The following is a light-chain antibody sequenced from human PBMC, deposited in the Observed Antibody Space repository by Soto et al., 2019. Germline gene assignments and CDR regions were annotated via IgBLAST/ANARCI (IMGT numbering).Light chain of an antibody. Sequence: DIQMPQSPSSLSASVGDSVTITCQASQGIGSALNWYQQKPGEAPKLLIYDASNLEKGVPSRFSGTASGTDFTFTISTLQTEDIATYFCHQYHHLPQSFGQGTKLEI. J-gene: IGKJ2*03. CDR2: DAS. CDR1: QGIGSA. V-gene: IGKV1-33*01. CDR3: HQYHHLPQS.